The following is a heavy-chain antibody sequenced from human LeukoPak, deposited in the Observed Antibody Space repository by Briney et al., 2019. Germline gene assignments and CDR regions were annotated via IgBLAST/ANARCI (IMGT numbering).Heavy chain of an antibody. J-gene: IGHJ3*02. D-gene: IGHD1-26*01. CDR3: ARLEWELLDAFDI. Sequence: ASVKVSCKASGYTFTSYDINWVRQATGQGLEWMGWMNPNSGNTGYAQKFQGRVTMTRDTSISTAYMELSRLRFDDTAVYYCARLEWELLDAFDIWGQGTMVTVSS. CDR1: GYTFTSYD. CDR2: MNPNSGNT. V-gene: IGHV1-8*01.